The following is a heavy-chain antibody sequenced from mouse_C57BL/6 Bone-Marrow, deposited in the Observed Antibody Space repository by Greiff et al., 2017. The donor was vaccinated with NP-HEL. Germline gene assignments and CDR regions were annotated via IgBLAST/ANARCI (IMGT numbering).Heavy chain of an antibody. V-gene: IGHV5-17*01. CDR1: GFTFSDYG. Sequence: EVKLVESGGGLVKPGGSLKLSCAASGFTFSDYGMHWVRQAPEKGLEWVAYISSGSSTIYYAYTVKGRFTISRDNAKNTLFLQMTSLRSEDTAMYYCARYGSFDYWGQGTTLTVSS. CDR2: ISSGSSTI. D-gene: IGHD2-2*01. CDR3: ARYGSFDY. J-gene: IGHJ2*01.